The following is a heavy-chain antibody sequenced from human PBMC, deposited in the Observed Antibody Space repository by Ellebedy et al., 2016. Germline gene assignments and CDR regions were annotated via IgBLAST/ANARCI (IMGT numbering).Heavy chain of an antibody. CDR2: ISNTGKT. D-gene: IGHD6-13*01. Sequence: SETLSLXXSVSGDSVTSSSYYWTWIRQRPGRGLEWIGYISNTGKTYYNSSLKSRVTISLDTSKNQFSLNLSSVTAADTAVYYCARKLDGTYIDYWGRGTLVTVSS. J-gene: IGHJ4*02. V-gene: IGHV4-61*01. CDR3: ARKLDGTYIDY. CDR1: GDSVTSSSYY.